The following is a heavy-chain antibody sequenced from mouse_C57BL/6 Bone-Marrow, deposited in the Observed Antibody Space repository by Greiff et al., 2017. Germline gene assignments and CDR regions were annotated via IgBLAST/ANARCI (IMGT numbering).Heavy chain of an antibody. V-gene: IGHV1-15*01. CDR2: IDPETGGT. J-gene: IGHJ4*01. D-gene: IGHD3-3*01. CDR1: GYTFTDYE. CDR3: KGDGLYYAMDY. Sequence: VQLQQSGAELVRPGASVTLSCKASGYTFTDYEMHWVKQTPVHGLEWIGAIDPETGGTAYHQKFKGKAILTADKSSSTAYMELRSLTSEDSAVYYCKGDGLYYAMDYWGQGTSVTVSS.